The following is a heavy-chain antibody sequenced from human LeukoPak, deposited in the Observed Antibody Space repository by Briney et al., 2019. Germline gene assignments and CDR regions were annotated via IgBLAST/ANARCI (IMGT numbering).Heavy chain of an antibody. CDR3: ARLWDTNEYYYDSSGYYELDY. D-gene: IGHD3-22*01. J-gene: IGHJ4*02. Sequence: SETLSLTCAVYGGSFSGYYWSWIRQPPGKGLEWIGEINHSGSTNYNPSLKSRVTISVDTSKNQFSLKLSSVTAADTAVYYCARLWDTNEYYYDSSGYYELDYWGQGTLVTVSS. CDR2: INHSGST. V-gene: IGHV4-34*01. CDR1: GGSFSGYY.